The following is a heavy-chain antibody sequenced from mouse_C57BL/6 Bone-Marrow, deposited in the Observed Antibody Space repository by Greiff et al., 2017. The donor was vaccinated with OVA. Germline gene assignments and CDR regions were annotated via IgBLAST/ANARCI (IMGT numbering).Heavy chain of an antibody. V-gene: IGHV1-76*01. Sequence: VKVVESGAELVRPGASVKLSCKASGYTFTDYYINWVKQRPGQGLEWIARIYPGSGNTYYNEKFKGKATLTAEKSSSTAYMQLSSLTSEDSAVYFCARLYGNYDYFDYWGQGTTLTVSS. J-gene: IGHJ2*01. CDR3: ARLYGNYDYFDY. D-gene: IGHD2-1*01. CDR2: IYPGSGNT. CDR1: GYTFTDYY.